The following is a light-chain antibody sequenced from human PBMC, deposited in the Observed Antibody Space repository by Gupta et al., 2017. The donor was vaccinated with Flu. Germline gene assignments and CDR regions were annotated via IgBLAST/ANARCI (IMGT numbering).Light chain of an antibody. V-gene: IGLV1-51*02. Sequence: SSSNIGNNYVSWYQQLPGTAPKLLIYENNERPSTIPDRFSGSKSGTSATLGITGLQTGDEADYYCGTWDSSLSAWVFGGGSKLTVL. CDR3: GTWDSSLSAWV. CDR1: SSNIGNNY. CDR2: ENN. J-gene: IGLJ3*02.